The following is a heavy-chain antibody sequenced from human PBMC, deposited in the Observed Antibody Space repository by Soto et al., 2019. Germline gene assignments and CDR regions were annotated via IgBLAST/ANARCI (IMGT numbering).Heavy chain of an antibody. Sequence: EVQLVESGGGLIQPGGSLRLSCAVSGFTVSNNYMSWVRQAPGKGLEGVSVIYSGGYTAYGDSVKGRFTISRDNSKNTLTLQMNRLGPDRPAGFYWGTPPGGGGYWGQGTLVTVSS. CDR2: IYSGGYT. V-gene: IGHV3-53*01. CDR1: GFTVSNNY. D-gene: IGHD3-10*01. J-gene: IGHJ4*02. CDR3: GTPPGGGGY.